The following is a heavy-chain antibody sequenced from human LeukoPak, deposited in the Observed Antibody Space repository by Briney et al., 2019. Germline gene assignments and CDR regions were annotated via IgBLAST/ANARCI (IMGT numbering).Heavy chain of an antibody. CDR1: GYTFTSCG. V-gene: IGHV1-18*01. CDR2: ISAYNGNT. J-gene: IGHJ6*03. CDR3: ARVAYLNYYMDV. Sequence: ASVKVSCKASGYTFTSCGISWVRQAPGQGLEWMGWISAYNGNTNYAQKLQGRVTMTTDTSTSTAYMELRSLRSDDTAAYYCARVAYLNYYMDVWGKGTTVTVSS.